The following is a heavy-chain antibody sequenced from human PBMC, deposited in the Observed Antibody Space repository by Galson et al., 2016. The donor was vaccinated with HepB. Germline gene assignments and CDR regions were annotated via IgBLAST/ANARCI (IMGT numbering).Heavy chain of an antibody. CDR3: ARVRATSNWNDSGWYFDL. Sequence: SLRLSCAASGFSFSRSYMAWVRQAPGKGLEWVSIIYTDGSTYYADSVRGRFIISRDNSMDKLYLHMTTLRAEDTALYYCARVRATSNWNDSGWYFDLWGRGTLVSVSS. CDR2: IYTDGST. V-gene: IGHV3-53*01. J-gene: IGHJ2*01. D-gene: IGHD1-1*01. CDR1: GFSFSRSY.